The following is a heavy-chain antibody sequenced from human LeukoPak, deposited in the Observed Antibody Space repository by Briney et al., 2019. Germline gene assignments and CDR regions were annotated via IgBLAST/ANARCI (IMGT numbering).Heavy chain of an antibody. Sequence: PGGSLRLSCATSGFTFSSSWMSWVRQAPGKGLECAANIKEDGREKYYVDSVKGRFTISRDNAKNSLYLQMNSLRAEDTAVYYCARRYFDYWGQGTLVTVSS. CDR1: GFTFSSSW. CDR2: IKEDGREK. V-gene: IGHV3-7*01. D-gene: IGHD2-15*01. CDR3: ARRYFDY. J-gene: IGHJ4*02.